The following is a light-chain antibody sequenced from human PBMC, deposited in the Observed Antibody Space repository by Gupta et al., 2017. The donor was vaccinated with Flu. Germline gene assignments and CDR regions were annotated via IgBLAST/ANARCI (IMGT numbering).Light chain of an antibody. Sequence: IVMTQSPATLSVSPGERATLSCRASQSVSSNLAWYQQKPGQAPRLLIYGASTRATGIPARFSVSGSGTEFTLTISSLQSEDFAVYYCQQYNNWPPKYTFGQGTKLEIK. V-gene: IGKV3-15*01. CDR3: QQYNNWPPKYT. CDR1: QSVSSN. CDR2: GAS. J-gene: IGKJ2*01.